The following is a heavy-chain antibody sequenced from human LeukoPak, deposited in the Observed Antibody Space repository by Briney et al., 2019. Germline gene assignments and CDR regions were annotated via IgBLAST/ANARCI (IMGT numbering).Heavy chain of an antibody. CDR3: TTDHLEPIVVVTEGSDAFDI. Sequence: GGSLRLSCAASGFTFSNAWMSWVRQAPGKGLEWVGRIKSKTDGGTTDYAAPVKGRFTISRDDSKNTLYLQMNSLKTEDTAVYYCTTDHLEPIVVVTEGSDAFDIWGQGTMVTVSS. D-gene: IGHD2-21*02. V-gene: IGHV3-15*01. CDR2: IKSKTDGGTT. J-gene: IGHJ3*02. CDR1: GFTFSNAW.